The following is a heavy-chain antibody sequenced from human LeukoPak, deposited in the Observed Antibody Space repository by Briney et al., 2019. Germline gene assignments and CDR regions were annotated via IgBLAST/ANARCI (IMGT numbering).Heavy chain of an antibody. Sequence: PSETLSLTCAVSSGSINSSNWWSWVRPPPGKGLEWIGEIYPSGSTNYNPSLKSRVTMSVDESKNEFSLKLTSVTAADTAVYYCAREEKSGRVLDYWGQGTMVTVSS. D-gene: IGHD1-26*01. CDR2: IYPSGST. CDR3: AREEKSGRVLDY. J-gene: IGHJ4*02. V-gene: IGHV4-4*02. CDR1: SGSINSSNW.